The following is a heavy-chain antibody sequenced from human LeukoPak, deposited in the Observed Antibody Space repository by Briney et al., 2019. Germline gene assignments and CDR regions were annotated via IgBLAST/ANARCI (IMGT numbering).Heavy chain of an antibody. D-gene: IGHD3-10*02. Sequence: PGGSLRLSCAASGFTFSIYEMNWVRQAPGKGLEWVSYISSSGSTIYYADSVKGRFTISRDNAKHSLYLQMNSLRAEDTAVYYCAMFGEAFDIWGQGTMVTVSS. CDR2: ISSSGSTI. CDR3: AMFGEAFDI. V-gene: IGHV3-48*03. CDR1: GFTFSIYE. J-gene: IGHJ3*02.